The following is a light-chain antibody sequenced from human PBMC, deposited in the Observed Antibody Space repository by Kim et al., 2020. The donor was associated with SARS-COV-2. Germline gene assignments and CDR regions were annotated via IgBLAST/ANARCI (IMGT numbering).Light chain of an antibody. CDR3: QQYGSSRT. J-gene: IGKJ1*01. Sequence: EIALTQSPGTLSLSPGERATLSCRASQSVSSSFLAWYQQKPGQAPRLLIYGASSRATGIPDRFSGSVSGTDFTLTISRLEPEDFAVYYCQQYGSSRTFGQGTKVDIK. V-gene: IGKV3-20*01. CDR2: GAS. CDR1: QSVSSSF.